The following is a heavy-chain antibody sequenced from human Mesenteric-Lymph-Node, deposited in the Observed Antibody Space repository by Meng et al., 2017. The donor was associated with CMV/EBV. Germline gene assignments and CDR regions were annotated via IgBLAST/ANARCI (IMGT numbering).Heavy chain of an antibody. V-gene: IGHV3-30*04. CDR3: ARDGDPTAYFDY. J-gene: IGHJ4*02. CDR1: GFTFSSYA. CDR2: ISYDGSNK. D-gene: IGHD4-11*01. Sequence: GESLKISCTASGFTFSSYAMHWVRQAPGKGLEWVAVISYDGSNKYYADSVKGRFTISRDNSKNTLYLQMNSLRAEDTAVYYCARDGDPTAYFDYWGQGTLVT.